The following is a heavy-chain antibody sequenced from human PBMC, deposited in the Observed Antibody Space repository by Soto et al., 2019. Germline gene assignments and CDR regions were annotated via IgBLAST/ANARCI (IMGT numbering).Heavy chain of an antibody. V-gene: IGHV1-24*01. CDR1: GYTLNELS. CDR3: ATDEPRDGYNGLV. CDR2: FDPEDGET. D-gene: IGHD5-12*01. Sequence: ASVKVSCKVSGYTLNELSMHWVRQAPGKGLEWMGGFDPEDGETIYAQKFQGRVTMTEDTSTDTAYMELSSLRSEDTAVYYCATDEPRDGYNGLVWGQGTLVTVSS. J-gene: IGHJ4*02.